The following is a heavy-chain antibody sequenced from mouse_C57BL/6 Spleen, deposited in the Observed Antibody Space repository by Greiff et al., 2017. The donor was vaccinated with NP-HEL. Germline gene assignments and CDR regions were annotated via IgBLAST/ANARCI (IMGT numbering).Heavy chain of an antibody. Sequence: VQLQQSGAVLVKPGASVKLSCKASGYTFTSYWMHWVKQRPGQGLEWIGMIHPNSGSTNYNEKFKSKGTLTVDKSSSTAYMQLSSLTSEDSAVYYCARGAYYHDYWGQGTTLTVSS. CDR2: IHPNSGST. V-gene: IGHV1-64*01. D-gene: IGHD2-10*01. CDR1: GYTFTSYW. J-gene: IGHJ2*01. CDR3: ARGAYYHDY.